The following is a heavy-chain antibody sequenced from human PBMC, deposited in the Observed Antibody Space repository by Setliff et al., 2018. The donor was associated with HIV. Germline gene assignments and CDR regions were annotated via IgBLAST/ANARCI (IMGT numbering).Heavy chain of an antibody. CDR3: ARGHIHGYGYSGSYVPFDI. CDR1: GGTFRSYA. CDR2: IIPMFGTL. Sequence: SVKVSCKASGGTFRSYAINWVRQAPGQGLEWMGGIIPMFGTLNFAQKFQGRVTITTDESTSTAYMELNSLRSEDTAVYYCARGHIHGYGYSGSYVPFDILGQVTMVTVSS. D-gene: IGHD1-26*01. J-gene: IGHJ3*02. V-gene: IGHV1-69*05.